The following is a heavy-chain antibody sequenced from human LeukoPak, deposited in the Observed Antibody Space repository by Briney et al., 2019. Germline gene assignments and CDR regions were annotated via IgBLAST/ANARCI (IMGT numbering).Heavy chain of an antibody. CDR3: AREVAGTTINWFDP. J-gene: IGHJ5*02. CDR2: IKPDGSDT. V-gene: IGHV3-7*01. Sequence: WLRQAPGKGQEWXANIKPDGSDTYYVDSVKDRFTISRDNAKNSLYLQMNSLRAEDTAVYYCAREVAGTTINWFDPWGQGTLVTVSS. D-gene: IGHD1-1*01.